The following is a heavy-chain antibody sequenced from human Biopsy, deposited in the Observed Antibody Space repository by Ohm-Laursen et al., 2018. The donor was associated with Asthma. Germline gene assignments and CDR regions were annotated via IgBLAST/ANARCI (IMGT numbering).Heavy chain of an antibody. CDR2: GGSYYDGGLK. D-gene: IGHD2-15*01. J-gene: IGHJ6*02. CDR3: VREGDCSGGSCHSPYYDGMDV. Sequence: SLRLSCTASGFTFRSYAMHWVRQAPGKGLEWVAVGGSYYDGGLKYYADSVNGRFTVSRDDSKNTLYLQMNSLRPDDTAVYYCVREGDCSGGSCHSPYYDGMDVWGQGTTVTVSS. CDR1: GFTFRSYA. V-gene: IGHV3-30-3*01.